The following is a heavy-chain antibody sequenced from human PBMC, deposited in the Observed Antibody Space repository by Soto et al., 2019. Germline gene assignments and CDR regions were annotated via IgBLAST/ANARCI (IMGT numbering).Heavy chain of an antibody. CDR3: ARLLAYCAGDCYTEPIDY. J-gene: IGHJ4*02. Sequence: QAQLVQSGAEVTKPGASVKVSCEASGYSFTVYYIHWVRQAPGQGLEWMGWVNPNTGGTKYAQKFQGTVTMTRDTSITTAYMELSRLRSDDTAVYYCARLLAYCAGDCYTEPIDYWGQGTLVTVSS. D-gene: IGHD2-21*02. CDR2: VNPNTGGT. V-gene: IGHV1-2*02. CDR1: GYSFTVYY.